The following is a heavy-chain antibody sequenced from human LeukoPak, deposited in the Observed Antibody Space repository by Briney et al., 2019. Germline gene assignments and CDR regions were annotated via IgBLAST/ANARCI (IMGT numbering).Heavy chain of an antibody. J-gene: IGHJ6*02. Sequence: TGGSLRLSCAASGFTFSSYWMSWVRQAPGKGLEWVAVLSYDGSSDYYTASVKGRFTISRDNSKNTLYLQMNSLRDEDAAVYYCARIPGAEASWADAMDVWGQGTTVTVSS. CDR2: LSYDGSSD. CDR1: GFTFSSYW. V-gene: IGHV3-30*03. CDR3: ARIPGAEASWADAMDV. D-gene: IGHD1-14*01.